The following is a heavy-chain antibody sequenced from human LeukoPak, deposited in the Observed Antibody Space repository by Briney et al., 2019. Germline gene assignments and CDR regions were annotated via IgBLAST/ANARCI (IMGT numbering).Heavy chain of an antibody. V-gene: IGHV1-2*02. J-gene: IGHJ3*02. CDR2: INPNSGGT. CDR1: GYTFTGCY. Sequence: ASVKVSCKASGYTFTGCYMHWVRQAPGQGLEWMGWINPNSGGTNYAQKFQGRVTMTRDTSISTAYTELSRLRSDDTAVYYCARELERSGSLDAFDIWGQGTMVTVSS. D-gene: IGHD1-26*01. CDR3: ARELERSGSLDAFDI.